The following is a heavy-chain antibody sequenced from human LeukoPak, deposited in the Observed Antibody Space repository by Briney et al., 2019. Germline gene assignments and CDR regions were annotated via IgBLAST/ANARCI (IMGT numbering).Heavy chain of an antibody. CDR1: GGSFSGYY. V-gene: IGHV4-34*01. CDR3: AREANWESRGFDP. Sequence: SETLSLTCAVYGGSFSGYYWSWIRQPPGKGLEWIGEINHSGSTNYNPSLKSRVTMSVDTSKNQFSLKLSSVTAADTAVYYCAREANWESRGFDPWGQGTLVTVSS. CDR2: INHSGST. D-gene: IGHD7-27*01. J-gene: IGHJ5*02.